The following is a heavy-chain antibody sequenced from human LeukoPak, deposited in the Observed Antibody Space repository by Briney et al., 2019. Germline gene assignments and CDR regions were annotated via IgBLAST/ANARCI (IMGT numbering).Heavy chain of an antibody. CDR2: IIPIFGTA. Sequence: ASVKDSCKASGGTFSSYAISWVRQAPGQGVEWRCGIIPIFGTANYAQKFQGRVTIIADESTSTAYMELSRLRSEDTAVYYCARGSFGVDTRTGEGWNYWGQGTLVTVSS. D-gene: IGHD3-3*01. CDR3: ARGSFGVDTRTGEGWNY. V-gene: IGHV1-69*13. CDR1: GGTFSSYA. J-gene: IGHJ4*02.